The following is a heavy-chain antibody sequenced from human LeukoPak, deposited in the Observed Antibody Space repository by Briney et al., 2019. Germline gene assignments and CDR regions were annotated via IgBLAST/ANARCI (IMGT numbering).Heavy chain of an antibody. CDR2: IYYSGST. Sequence: SETLSLTCTVSGGSISSYYWSWIRQPPGKGLEWIGYIYYSGSTNYNPSLKSRVTISVGTSKNQFSLKLSSVTAADTAVYYCAREAHSSGWFSYYYYMDVWGKGTTVTVSS. D-gene: IGHD6-19*01. CDR3: AREAHSSGWFSYYYYMDV. V-gene: IGHV4-59*01. J-gene: IGHJ6*03. CDR1: GGSISSYY.